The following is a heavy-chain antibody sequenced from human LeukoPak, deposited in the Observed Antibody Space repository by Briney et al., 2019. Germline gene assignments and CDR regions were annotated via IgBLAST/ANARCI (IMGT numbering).Heavy chain of an antibody. Sequence: PSESLSLTCTVSGGSISSSSYYWGWIRQPPGKGLEWIGSIYYSGSTYYNPSLKSRVTISVDTSKNQFSLKLSSVTAADTAVYYCARVPPTMSYAFDIWGQGTMVTVSS. CDR3: ARVPPTMSYAFDI. CDR2: IYYSGST. V-gene: IGHV4-39*07. D-gene: IGHD3-22*01. J-gene: IGHJ3*02. CDR1: GGSISSSSYY.